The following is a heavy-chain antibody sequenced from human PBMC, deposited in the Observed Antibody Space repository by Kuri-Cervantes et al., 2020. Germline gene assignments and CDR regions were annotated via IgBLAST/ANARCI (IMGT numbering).Heavy chain of an antibody. CDR1: GFIFDDYA. J-gene: IGHJ4*02. Sequence: SLKISCGASGFIFDDYAIHWVRRAPGKGLEWVSGISWNSGSIGYADSVKGRFTISRDNAKNSLYLQMNSLRAEDTAVYYCARPDPDYGDYDYWGQGTLVTVSS. CDR3: ARPDPDYGDYDY. CDR2: ISWNSGSI. V-gene: IGHV3-9*01. D-gene: IGHD4-17*01.